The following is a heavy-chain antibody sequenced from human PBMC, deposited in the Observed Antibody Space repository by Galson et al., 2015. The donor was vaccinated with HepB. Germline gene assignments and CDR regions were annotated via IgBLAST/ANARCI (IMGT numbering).Heavy chain of an antibody. CDR2: INGDGSST. D-gene: IGHD3/OR15-3a*01. V-gene: IGHV3-74*01. CDR3: ARGGPLGTYYFDY. CDR1: GLTFSTSW. J-gene: IGHJ4*02. Sequence: ALRLPCAAAGLTFSTSWEHWVHHAPGKGLVWVSRINGDGSSTSYADSVKGRSTISRDNAKNTLYLQMNSLRVEDTAVYYCARGGPLGTYYFDYWGQGILVTVSS.